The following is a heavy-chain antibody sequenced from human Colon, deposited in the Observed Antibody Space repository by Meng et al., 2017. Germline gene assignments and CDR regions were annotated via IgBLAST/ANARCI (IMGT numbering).Heavy chain of an antibody. V-gene: IGHV3-23*01. J-gene: IGHJ4*02. CDR2: ISGSGDET. CDR1: GFMFRNGA. Sequence: FECGGGLVQLGGPLGLSCEASGFMFRNGAVNWVRKASGKGLEWVSTISGSGDETNYADSVKGRFTISRENSKNKLYLQMNSLRTDDTAVYYCAKGEGASWYVYWGQGTLVTVSS. CDR3: AKGEGASWYVY. D-gene: IGHD6-13*01.